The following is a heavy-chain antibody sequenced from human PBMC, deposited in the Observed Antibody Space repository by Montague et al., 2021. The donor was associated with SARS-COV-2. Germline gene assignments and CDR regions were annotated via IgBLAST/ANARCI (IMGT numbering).Heavy chain of an antibody. V-gene: IGHV6-1*01. D-gene: IGHD6-19*01. CDR1: GDSVSSSTGA. CDR2: TYFKTSFYN. J-gene: IGHJ4*02. CDR3: ARQDTSGWLTFDY. Sequence: CAISGDSVSSSTGAWNWPRQSPSRGLEWLGRTYFKTSFYNDYALSVKSRLNIQADSAKNQFSLQLTSVTPEDTAIYYCARQDTSGWLTFDYWCQGILVTVSS.